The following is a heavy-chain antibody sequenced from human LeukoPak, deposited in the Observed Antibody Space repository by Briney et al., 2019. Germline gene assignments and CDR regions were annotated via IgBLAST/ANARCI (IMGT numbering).Heavy chain of an antibody. V-gene: IGHV3-48*01. CDR2: ISSSSSII. CDR3: ARSIDIDY. Sequence: QSGGSLRLSCAASGFTFDNYDMNWVRQAPGKGLEWVSYISSSSSIIYYADSVKGRFTISRDTAKNSLYLQMNSLRAEDTAVYYCARSIDIDYWGQGTLVTVSS. J-gene: IGHJ4*02. D-gene: IGHD2-21*01. CDR1: GFTFDNYD.